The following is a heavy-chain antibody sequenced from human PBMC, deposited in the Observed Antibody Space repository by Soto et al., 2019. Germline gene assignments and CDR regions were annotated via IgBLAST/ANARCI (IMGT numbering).Heavy chain of an antibody. CDR2: IHPAGTEI. CDR1: GLAVSDYW. Sequence: EVQLVESGGGLVQPGGSLRLSCAGSGLAVSDYWMHWVRQPPGEGLVWVSRIHPAGTEIVYVDSVKDRFTASRDTAKNTVYLQMSSLRAEDTAVYFCVGHRRGWQEYYWGQGTLVTVSS. J-gene: IGHJ4*02. D-gene: IGHD6-19*01. V-gene: IGHV3-74*01. CDR3: VGHRRGWQEYY.